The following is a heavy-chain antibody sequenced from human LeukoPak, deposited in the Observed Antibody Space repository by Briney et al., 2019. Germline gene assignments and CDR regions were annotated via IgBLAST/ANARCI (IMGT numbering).Heavy chain of an antibody. CDR1: GFTFSSYA. D-gene: IGHD4-23*01. CDR2: ISGSGGST. Sequence: PGGSLRLSCAASGFTFSSYAMSWVRQAPGKGLEWVSAISGSGGSTYYADSVKGRFTISRDNSKNTLYLQMNSLRAEDTAVYYCAKGYGGNYYYYGMDVWGQGTTVTVSS. CDR3: AKGYGGNYYYYGMDV. J-gene: IGHJ6*02. V-gene: IGHV3-23*01.